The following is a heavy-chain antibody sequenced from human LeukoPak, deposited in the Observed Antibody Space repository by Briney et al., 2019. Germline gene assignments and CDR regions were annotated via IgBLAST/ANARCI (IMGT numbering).Heavy chain of an antibody. CDR1: GGSISSSSYY. J-gene: IGHJ4*02. Sequence: PSETLSLTCTVSGGSISSSSYYWGWIRQPPGKGLEWIGEINHSGSTNYNPSLKSRVTISVDTSKNQFSLKLSSVTAADTAVYYCARDFNGDYAFDYWGQGTLVTVSS. CDR2: INHSGST. V-gene: IGHV4-39*07. D-gene: IGHD4-17*01. CDR3: ARDFNGDYAFDY.